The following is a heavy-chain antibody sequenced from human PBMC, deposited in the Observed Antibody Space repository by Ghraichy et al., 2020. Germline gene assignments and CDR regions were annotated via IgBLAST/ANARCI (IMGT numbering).Heavy chain of an antibody. CDR2: IYYSGTT. J-gene: IGHJ5*02. CDR1: GDSISGSY. CDR3: ARLIASTGSSDWFDP. Sequence: SETLSLTCTVSGDSISGSYWSWIRQPPGKRLEWIGYIYYSGTTIYNPSLKSRVTISVDTSKNQFSLKLTSVTAADTAVYYCARLIASTGSSDWFDPWGQGTLVTVSS. V-gene: IGHV4-59*01. D-gene: IGHD1-1*01.